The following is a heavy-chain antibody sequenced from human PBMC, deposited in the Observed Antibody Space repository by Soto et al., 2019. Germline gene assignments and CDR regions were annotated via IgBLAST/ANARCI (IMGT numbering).Heavy chain of an antibody. V-gene: IGHV5-51*01. CDR1: GYSFTSYW. CDR2: IYPGDSDT. Sequence: GESLKISCKGSGYSFTSYWIGWVRQMPGKGLEWMGIIYPGDSDTRYSPSFQGQVTISADKSISTAYLQWSSLKASDTAMYYCARPIVRGPIVTTGGAFDIWGQGTMVTVSS. D-gene: IGHD3-10*01. J-gene: IGHJ3*02. CDR3: ARPIVRGPIVTTGGAFDI.